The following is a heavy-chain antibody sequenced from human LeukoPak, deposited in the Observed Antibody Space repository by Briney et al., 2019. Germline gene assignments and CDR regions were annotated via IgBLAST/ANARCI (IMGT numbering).Heavy chain of an antibody. CDR3: ALGGRYYYDSSGYYPFDY. CDR2: IIPIFGTA. Sequence: EASVTVSCKASGGTFSSYAISWVRQAPGQGLEWMGGIIPIFGTANYAQKFQGRVTITTDESTSTAYMELSSLRSEDTAVYYCALGGRYYYDSSGYYPFDYWGQGTLVTVSS. D-gene: IGHD3-22*01. V-gene: IGHV1-69*05. J-gene: IGHJ4*02. CDR1: GGTFSSYA.